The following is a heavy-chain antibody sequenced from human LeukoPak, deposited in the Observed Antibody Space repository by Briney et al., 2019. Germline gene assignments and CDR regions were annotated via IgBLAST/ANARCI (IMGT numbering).Heavy chain of an antibody. Sequence: SETLSLTCTVSGYSISSGYYWGWIRQPPGKGLEWIGSIYHSGSTYYNPSLKSRVTISVDTSKNQFSLKLSSVTAADTGVYYCARIRRPLRGYFDHWGQGTLVT. J-gene: IGHJ4*02. CDR3: ARIRRPLRGYFDH. CDR1: GYSISSGYY. CDR2: IYHSGST. D-gene: IGHD3-16*01. V-gene: IGHV4-38-2*02.